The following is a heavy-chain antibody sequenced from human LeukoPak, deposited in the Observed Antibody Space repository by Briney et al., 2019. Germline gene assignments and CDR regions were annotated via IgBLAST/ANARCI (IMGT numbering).Heavy chain of an antibody. CDR2: INHSGST. V-gene: IGHV4-34*01. Sequence: SETLSLTCAVYGGSFSGYYWSWIRQPPGKGLEWIGEINHSGSTNYNPSLKSRVTISVDTSKNQFALKLSSVTAADTAVYYCARLRTHSGYGPWGQGTLVTVSS. CDR1: GGSFSGYY. J-gene: IGHJ4*02. CDR3: ARLRTHSGYGP. D-gene: IGHD5-12*01.